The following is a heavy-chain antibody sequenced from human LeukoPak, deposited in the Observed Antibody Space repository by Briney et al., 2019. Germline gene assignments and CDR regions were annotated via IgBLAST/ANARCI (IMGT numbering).Heavy chain of an antibody. J-gene: IGHJ2*01. Sequence: ASVKVSCKASGYTFTSYDINWVRQATGQGLEWMGWMNPNSGNTGYAQKFQGRVTITRNTSISTAYMELINLRSDDTAVYYCVSDRSDGGYAESNGYPTFDLWGRGTLVTVSP. CDR3: VSDRSDGGYAESNGYPTFDL. D-gene: IGHD5-24*01. CDR2: MNPNSGNT. V-gene: IGHV1-8*03. CDR1: GYTFTSYD.